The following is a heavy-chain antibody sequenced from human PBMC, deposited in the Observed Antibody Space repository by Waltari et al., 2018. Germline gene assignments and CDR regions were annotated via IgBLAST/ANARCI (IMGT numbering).Heavy chain of an antibody. D-gene: IGHD6-13*01. CDR2: IYHSGST. CDR3: ARHRIADEPGAFDI. V-gene: IGHV4-38-2*01. CDR1: GYSISSGYY. J-gene: IGHJ3*02. Sequence: QVQLQESGPGLVKPSETLSLTCAVSGYSISSGYYWGWIRQPPGKGLEWIGSIYHSGSTYYNPSLKSRVTISVDTSKNQFSLKLSSVTAADTAVYYCARHRIADEPGAFDIWGQGTMVTVSS.